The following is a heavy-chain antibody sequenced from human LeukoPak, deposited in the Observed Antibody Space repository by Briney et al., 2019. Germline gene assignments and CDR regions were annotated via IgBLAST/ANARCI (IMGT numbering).Heavy chain of an antibody. Sequence: SETLSLTCAVYGGSFSSYYWNWIRQPPGKGLEWIGEINHSGSTNYNPSLKSRVTISVDTSKNQFSLKLSSVTAADTAVYYCARGIRGVMGNWFDPWGQGTLVTVSS. D-gene: IGHD3-10*01. V-gene: IGHV4-34*01. CDR1: GGSFSSYY. CDR2: INHSGST. CDR3: ARGIRGVMGNWFDP. J-gene: IGHJ5*02.